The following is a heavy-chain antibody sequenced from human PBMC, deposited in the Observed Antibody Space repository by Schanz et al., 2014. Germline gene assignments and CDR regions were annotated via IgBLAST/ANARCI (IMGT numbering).Heavy chain of an antibody. Sequence: EVQLVESGGGLVQPGGSLRLSCAASGFTFSDSWMHWVRQAPGKGLVWVSRTSNDGSFTTFADSVKGRFTISRDNEKNRLYLQMNSLKDEDRAVYYCVRDTDYHFDYWGQGTLVTVSS. CDR3: VRDTDYHFDY. D-gene: IGHD4-17*01. V-gene: IGHV3-74*01. CDR2: TSNDGSFT. J-gene: IGHJ4*02. CDR1: GFTFSDSW.